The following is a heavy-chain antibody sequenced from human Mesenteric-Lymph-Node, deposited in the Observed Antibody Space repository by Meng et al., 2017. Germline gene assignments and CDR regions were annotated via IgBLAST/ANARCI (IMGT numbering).Heavy chain of an antibody. J-gene: IGHJ5*02. CDR3: AKEGGSSGYYSWFDP. CDR2: IWYDGSNK. V-gene: IGHV3-33*03. D-gene: IGHD3-22*01. Sequence: GESLKISCAASGFTFSSYGMHWVRQAPGKGLEWVAVIWYDGSNKYYADSVKGRFTISRDNSKNSLYLQMNSLRAEDTALYYCAKEGGSSGYYSWFDPWGQGTLVTVSS. CDR1: GFTFSSYG.